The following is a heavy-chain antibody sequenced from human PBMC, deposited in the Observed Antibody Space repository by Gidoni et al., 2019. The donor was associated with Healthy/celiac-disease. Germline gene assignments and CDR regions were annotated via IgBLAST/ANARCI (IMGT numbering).Heavy chain of an antibody. D-gene: IGHD6-13*01. Sequence: EVQLVESGGGLVQPGGSLRPSCAAPGFPFSSYWMSWVRQAPGKGLEWVANIKQDGSEKYYVDSVKGRFTISRDNAKNSLYLQMNSLRAEDTAVYYCAREFRAGIAAAATFDYWGQGTLVTVSS. CDR2: IKQDGSEK. CDR3: AREFRAGIAAAATFDY. V-gene: IGHV3-7*03. CDR1: GFPFSSYW. J-gene: IGHJ4*02.